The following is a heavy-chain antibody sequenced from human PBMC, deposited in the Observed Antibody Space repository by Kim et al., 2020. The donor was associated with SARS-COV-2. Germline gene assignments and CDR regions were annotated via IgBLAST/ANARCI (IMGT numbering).Heavy chain of an antibody. CDR2: INHSGST. V-gene: IGHV4-34*01. CDR3: ARGPITMVRGVLWWFDP. J-gene: IGHJ5*02. CDR1: GGSFSGYY. Sequence: SETLSLTCAVYGGSFSGYYWSWIRQPPGKGLEWIGEINHSGSTNYNPSLKSRVTISVDTSKNQFSLKLSSVTAADTAVYYCARGPITMVRGVLWWFDPWGQGTLVTVSS. D-gene: IGHD3-10*01.